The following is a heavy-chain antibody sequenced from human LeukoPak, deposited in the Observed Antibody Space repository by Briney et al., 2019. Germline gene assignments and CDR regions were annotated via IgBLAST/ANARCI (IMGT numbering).Heavy chain of an antibody. CDR1: GFTFSRCG. CDR2: ISGSTTYI. D-gene: IGHD6-13*01. J-gene: IGHJ4*02. Sequence: GGSLRLSCVASGFTFSRCGMNWVRQAPGKGLEWVSSISGSTTYIYYADSVKGRFTISRDNAKKSLYLEMNSLRAEDTALYYCAKDSSAGSNPYFACWGQGTLVTAPS. V-gene: IGHV3-21*04. CDR3: AKDSSAGSNPYFAC.